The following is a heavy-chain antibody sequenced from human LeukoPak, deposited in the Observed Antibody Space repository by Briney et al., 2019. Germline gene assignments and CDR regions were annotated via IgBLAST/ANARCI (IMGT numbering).Heavy chain of an antibody. CDR2: IIPTFGTA. CDR1: GGTFSSYA. J-gene: IGHJ4*02. Sequence: SVKVSCKASGGTFSSYAISWVRQAPGQGLEWMGRIIPTFGTANYAQKFQGRVTITADKSTSTAYMELSSLRSEDTAVYYCAREVSSGSRPRYFDYWGQGTLVTVSS. V-gene: IGHV1-69*06. CDR3: AREVSSGSRPRYFDY. D-gene: IGHD1-26*01.